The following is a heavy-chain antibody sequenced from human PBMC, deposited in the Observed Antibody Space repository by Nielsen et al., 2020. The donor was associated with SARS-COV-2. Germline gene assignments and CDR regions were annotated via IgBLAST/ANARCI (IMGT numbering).Heavy chain of an antibody. CDR3: ARRNILDY. Sequence: GESLKISCAASGSGLSNYWMYWVRQPPEKGLMWVAHIDYEGSLTSYADSVKGRFTISRDNAKNIVYLQMNSLRVEDTAVYYCARRNILDYWGQGTLVTVSS. V-gene: IGHV3-74*01. D-gene: IGHD3-9*01. CDR2: IDYEGSLT. CDR1: GSGLSNYW. J-gene: IGHJ4*02.